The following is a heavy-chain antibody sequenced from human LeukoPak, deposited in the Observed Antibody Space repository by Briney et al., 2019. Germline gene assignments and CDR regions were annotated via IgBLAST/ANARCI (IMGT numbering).Heavy chain of an antibody. CDR3: AREGGPYRPLDY. CDR1: GGSISSTNW. V-gene: IGHV4-4*02. CDR2: VHLEGRT. J-gene: IGHJ4*02. Sequence: PSETLSLTCGVSGGSISSTNWWTWVRQPPGKGLEWIGEVHLEGRTNYNPSLQSRLTMSVDFSENHISLKLTSVTAADTAVYYCAREGGPYRPLDYSGQGTLVTVSS.